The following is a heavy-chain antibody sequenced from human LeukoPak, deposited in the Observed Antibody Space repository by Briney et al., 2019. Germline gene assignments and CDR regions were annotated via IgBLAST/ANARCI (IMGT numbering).Heavy chain of an antibody. CDR3: ARDFRPHDYVWGSYRT. CDR2: ISAYNGNT. Sequence: ASVKVSCKASGYIFTGYYLHWVRQAPGQGLEWMGWISAYNGNTNYAQKLQGRVTMTTDTSTSTAYMELRSLRSDDTAVYYCARDFRPHDYVWGSYRTWGQGTLVTVSS. D-gene: IGHD3-16*02. J-gene: IGHJ4*02. V-gene: IGHV1-18*04. CDR1: GYIFTGYY.